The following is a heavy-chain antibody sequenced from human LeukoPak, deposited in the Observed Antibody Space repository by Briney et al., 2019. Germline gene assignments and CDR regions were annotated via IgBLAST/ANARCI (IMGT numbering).Heavy chain of an antibody. CDR2: ISGSGGST. Sequence: GGSLRLSCAASGFTFSSSARSWVRQAPGKGMDSVSAISGSGGSTYYADSVKGRFTISRDNSKNTLYLQMNSLRAEDTAVYYCAKETYYYDSSGYLFDYWGQGTLVTVSS. CDR3: AKETYYYDSSGYLFDY. CDR1: GFTFSSSA. J-gene: IGHJ4*02. D-gene: IGHD3-22*01. V-gene: IGHV3-23*01.